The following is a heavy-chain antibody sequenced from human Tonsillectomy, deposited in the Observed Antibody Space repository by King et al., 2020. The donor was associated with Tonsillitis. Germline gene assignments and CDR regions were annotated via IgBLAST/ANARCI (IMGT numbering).Heavy chain of an antibody. CDR3: ARDPDTAMTRNYYGMDV. J-gene: IGHJ6*02. D-gene: IGHD5-18*01. Sequence: VQLQESGPGLVKPSETLSLTCSVSGASVTRGSFYWSWIRQPPGKGLEWIGYIYYNGITNYNPSLESRVTMSVDTSRNQFSLKMTSVPAADTAVYYCARDPDTAMTRNYYGMDVWGQGTTVTVSS. CDR1: GASVTRGSFY. CDR2: IYYNGIT. V-gene: IGHV4-61*01.